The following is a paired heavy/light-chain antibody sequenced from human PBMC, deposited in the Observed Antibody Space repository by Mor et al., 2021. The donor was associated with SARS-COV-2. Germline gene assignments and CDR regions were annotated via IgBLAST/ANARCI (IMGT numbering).Heavy chain of an antibody. CDR1: GYTFADFY. CDR2: IRPGGRVI. J-gene: IGHJ4*02. D-gene: IGHD3-16*01. V-gene: IGHV1-46*01. CDR3: ARDADRGMAWGHHCDN. Sequence: QVQLVQSGAEVKKPGASVKISCQASGYTFADFYIHWVRQAPGQGLEWVGLIRPGGRVIQYGQKFRGRVTMTSDTSTRTVYMEVNSLTSEDTAVYFCARDADRGMAWGHHCDNWGQGTLVTVSS.
Light chain of an antibody. CDR2: WAS. J-gene: IGKJ2*03. CDR3: QQYHTSPRS. V-gene: IGKV4-1*01. Sequence: DIVMTQSPDSLAVSLGERATINCKSSQSVLNSVKYKDYLAWYQQKPGQPPKVIIYWASTRESGVPDRFSGSGSGTDFTLTISSLQAEDVAVYYCQQYHTSPRSFGQGTKLEIK. CDR1: QSVLNSVKYKDY.